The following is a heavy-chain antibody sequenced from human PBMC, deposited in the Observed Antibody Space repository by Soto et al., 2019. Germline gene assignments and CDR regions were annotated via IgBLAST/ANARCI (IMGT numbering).Heavy chain of an antibody. CDR3: ARHGQRGSIAAQYLYYGSGSYLFDY. J-gene: IGHJ4*02. CDR2: IYYSGST. CDR1: GGSISSYY. V-gene: IGHV4-59*08. Sequence: SETLSLTCTVSGGSISSYYWSWIRQPPGKGLEWIGYIYYSGSTNYNPSLKSRVTISVDTSKNQFSLKLSSVTAADTAVYYCARHGQRGSIAAQYLYYGSGSYLFDYWGQGTLVTVSS. D-gene: IGHD3-10*01.